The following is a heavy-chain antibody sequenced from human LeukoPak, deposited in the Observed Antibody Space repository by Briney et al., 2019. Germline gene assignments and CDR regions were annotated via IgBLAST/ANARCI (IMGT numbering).Heavy chain of an antibody. V-gene: IGHV3-30*18. J-gene: IGHJ4*02. CDR3: AKNYDSSGYYYVDYFDY. Sequence: GGSLRLSCAASGFTFSSYSMNWVRQAPGKGLEWVAVISYDGGNKYYADSVKGRFTISRDNSKNTLYLQMNSLRAEDTAVYYCAKNYDSSGYYYVDYFDYWGQGTLVTVSS. CDR2: ISYDGGNK. D-gene: IGHD3-22*01. CDR1: GFTFSSYS.